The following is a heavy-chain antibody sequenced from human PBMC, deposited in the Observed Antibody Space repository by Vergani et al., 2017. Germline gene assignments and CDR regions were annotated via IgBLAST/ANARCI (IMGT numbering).Heavy chain of an antibody. CDR2: ISGSGGST. CDR3: AKDLYDKKGRKVHAFDY. D-gene: IGHD3-22*01. CDR1: GFTFSSYA. J-gene: IGHJ4*02. V-gene: IGHV3-23*01. Sequence: EVQLLESGGGLVQPGGSLRLSCAASGFTFSSYAMSWVRQAPGKGLEWVSAISGSGGSTYYADPVKGRFTISRDNSKHTLYLQMNSLRAEDTAVYYCAKDLYDKKGRKVHAFDYWGQGTLVTVSS.